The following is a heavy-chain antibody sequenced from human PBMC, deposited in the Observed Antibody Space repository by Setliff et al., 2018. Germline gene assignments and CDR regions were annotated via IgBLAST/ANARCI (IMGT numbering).Heavy chain of an antibody. Sequence: SETLSLTCTVSGVSITSHYWSWIRQPPGRALEWVGYIHHSGSTNYNPSLKSRVTLTMDTSRNHFSLNLTSLTAADTALYYCARDNIGPDALDIWGQGTMVTVSS. J-gene: IGHJ3*02. V-gene: IGHV4-59*11. CDR3: ARDNIGPDALDI. CDR2: IHHSGST. CDR1: GVSITSHY.